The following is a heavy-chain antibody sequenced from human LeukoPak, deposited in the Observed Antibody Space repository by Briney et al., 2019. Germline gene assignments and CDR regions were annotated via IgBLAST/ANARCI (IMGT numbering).Heavy chain of an antibody. V-gene: IGHV1-46*01. CDR3: ARGSYYYDSSGYYGYY. CDR2: INPSGGST. Sequence: GASVKVSCKASGYTFTSYFLHWVRQAPGQGLEWMGIINPSGGSTNYAQKFQGRVTMTRDTSISTAYMELSSLRSEDTAVYYCARGSYYYDSSGYYGYYWGQGTLVTVSS. J-gene: IGHJ4*02. CDR1: GYTFTSYF. D-gene: IGHD3-22*01.